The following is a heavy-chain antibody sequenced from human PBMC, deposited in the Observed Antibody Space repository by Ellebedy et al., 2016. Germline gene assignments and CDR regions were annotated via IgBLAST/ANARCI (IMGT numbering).Heavy chain of an antibody. CDR3: GRDSRSSGIDN. Sequence: GESLKISXAASGFTFSSYGMHWVRQAPGKGLEWVAVIWYDGSNKYYADSVKGRFTISRDNSKNTLYLQMNGLRAGDTAVYYCGRDSRSSGIDNWGQGTLVTVSS. D-gene: IGHD6-6*01. V-gene: IGHV3-33*01. CDR2: IWYDGSNK. CDR1: GFTFSSYG. J-gene: IGHJ4*02.